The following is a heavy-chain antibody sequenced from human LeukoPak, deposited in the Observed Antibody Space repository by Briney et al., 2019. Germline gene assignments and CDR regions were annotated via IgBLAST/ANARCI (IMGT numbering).Heavy chain of an antibody. Sequence: ASVKVSCKASGYTLTGYYMHWVRQAPGQGLEWMGWINPNSGGTNYAQKFQGRVTMTRDTSISTAYMELSRLRSDDTAVYYCAAGGIVVPPAAGNWGQGTLVTVSS. CDR3: AAGGIVVPPAAGN. D-gene: IGHD2-2*01. V-gene: IGHV1-2*02. CDR2: INPNSGGT. CDR1: GYTLTGYY. J-gene: IGHJ4*02.